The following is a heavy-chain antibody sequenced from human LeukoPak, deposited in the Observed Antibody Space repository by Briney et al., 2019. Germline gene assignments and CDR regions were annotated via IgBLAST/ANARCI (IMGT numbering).Heavy chain of an antibody. J-gene: IGHJ4*02. D-gene: IGHD3-3*01. CDR2: IYSGGST. Sequence: GGSLRFSCAASGFTVSSNYMSWVRQAPGKGLEWVSVIYSGGSTYYADSVKGRFTISRDNSKNTLYLQMNSLRAEDMAVYYCARASYTNDFWSGYYDFDYWGQGTLVTVSS. V-gene: IGHV3-66*02. CDR3: ARASYTNDFWSGYYDFDY. CDR1: GFTVSSNY.